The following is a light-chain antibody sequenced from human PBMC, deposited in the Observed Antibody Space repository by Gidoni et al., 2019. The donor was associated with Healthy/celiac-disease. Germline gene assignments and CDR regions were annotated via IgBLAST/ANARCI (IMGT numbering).Light chain of an antibody. CDR1: QSVSSN. Sequence: EIVMTQPPATLSVSPGERATLSCRASQSVSSNLAWYQQKPGQAPRLLIYGASTRATGIPARFSGSGSGTEFTLTIGSLQSEDFAVYYCQQYNNWPFTFXPXTKVDIK. CDR3: QQYNNWPFT. CDR2: GAS. J-gene: IGKJ3*01. V-gene: IGKV3-15*01.